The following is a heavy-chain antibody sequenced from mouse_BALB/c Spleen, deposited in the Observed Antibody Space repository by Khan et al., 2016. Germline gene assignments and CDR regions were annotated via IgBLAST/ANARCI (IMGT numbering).Heavy chain of an antibody. CDR1: GYTFTDYS. CDR2: INTETGEP. J-gene: IGHJ4*01. V-gene: IGHV9-2-1*01. Sequence: QIQLVQSGPELKKPGETVKISCKASGYTFTDYSMHWVKQAPGKGLKWMGWINTETGEPTYADDFKGRFAFSLETSASTAYLQINNLKNEDTATYVCATLAGTFYAMDYGGQGTSVTVSS. CDR3: ATLAGTFYAMDY. D-gene: IGHD4-1*01.